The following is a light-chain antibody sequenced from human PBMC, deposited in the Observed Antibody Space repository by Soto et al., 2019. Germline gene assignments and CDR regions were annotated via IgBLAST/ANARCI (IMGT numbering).Light chain of an antibody. Sequence: DTQLTQSPSFLSASVGDRVTITCRASQGISTYLAWYLQRPGKDPKLLIYGASTLHSGAPSRFSGRGSWTESTPTITSLQPEYFRTYYDQQHNNDWYAFGQGTKLDI. V-gene: IGKV1-9*01. J-gene: IGKJ2*01. CDR3: QQHNNDWYA. CDR1: QGISTY. CDR2: GAS.